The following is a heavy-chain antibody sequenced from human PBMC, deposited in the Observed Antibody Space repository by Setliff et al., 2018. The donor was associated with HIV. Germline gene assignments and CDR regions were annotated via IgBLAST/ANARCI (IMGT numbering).Heavy chain of an antibody. CDR3: AREGQWLA. Sequence: ASVKVSCKASGYTFTSYALHWVRQTPGQRLEWMGWVNADNGNTKYSEKFQGRVTITRDTAASTVYMELSSLKSEDTAVYYCAREGQWLAWGQGTLVTVSS. CDR1: GYTFTSYA. D-gene: IGHD6-19*01. CDR2: VNADNGNT. J-gene: IGHJ5*02. V-gene: IGHV1-3*01.